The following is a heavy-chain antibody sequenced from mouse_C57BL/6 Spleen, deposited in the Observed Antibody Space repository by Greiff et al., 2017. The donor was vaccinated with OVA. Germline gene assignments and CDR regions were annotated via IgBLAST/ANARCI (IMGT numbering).Heavy chain of an antibody. CDR2: ISNGGGST. CDR1: GFTFSDYY. D-gene: IGHD1-1*01. J-gene: IGHJ4*01. CDR3: ARGDYYGSSYDAMDY. V-gene: IGHV5-12*01. Sequence: EVKLMESGGGLVQPGGSLKLPCAASGFTFSDYYLYLVRQTPEKRLEWVAYISNGGGSTYYPDTVKGRFTISRDNAKKTLYLQMSRLKSEDTAMYYCARGDYYGSSYDAMDYWGQGTSVTVSS.